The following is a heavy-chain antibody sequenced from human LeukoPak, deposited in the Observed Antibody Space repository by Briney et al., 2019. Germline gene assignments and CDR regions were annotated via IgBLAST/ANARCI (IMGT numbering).Heavy chain of an antibody. CDR2: IMPIFGTA. J-gene: IGHJ6*03. CDR3: ARAPGSSSWSGWTYYYYMDV. V-gene: IGHV1-69*13. CDR1: GGTFSSYA. D-gene: IGHD6-13*01. Sequence: GASVKVSCKASGGTFSSYAISWVRQAPGQGLEWMGGIMPIFGTANYAQKFQGRVTITADESTSTAYMELSSLRSEDTAVYYCARAPGSSSWSGWTYYYYMDVWGKGTTVTVSS.